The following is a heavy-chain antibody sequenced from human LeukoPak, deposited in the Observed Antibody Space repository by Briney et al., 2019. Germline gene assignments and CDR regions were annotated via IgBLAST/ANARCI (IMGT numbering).Heavy chain of an antibody. CDR1: GDSVSSNSAA. CDR3: TRDFQNGKWYDGPGYYFDF. CDR2: TYYRSKWYN. V-gene: IGHV6-1*01. D-gene: IGHD2-15*01. J-gene: IGHJ4*02. Sequence: SQTLSLTCAISGDSVSSNSAAWNWIRQSPSRGLEWLGRTYYRSKWYNDYAVSVKSRITINPDTSKNQFSLQLNSVTPEDTAVYYCTRDFQNGKWYDGPGYYFDFWGQGTLVTVSS.